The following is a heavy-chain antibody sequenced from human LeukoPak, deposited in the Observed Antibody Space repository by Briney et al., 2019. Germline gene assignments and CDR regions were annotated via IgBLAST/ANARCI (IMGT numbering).Heavy chain of an antibody. CDR3: ARWKGSKTYFDY. J-gene: IGHJ4*02. CDR1: GGTFSSYA. D-gene: IGHD4-11*01. CDR2: MNPNSGNT. V-gene: IGHV1-8*02. Sequence: ASVKVSCKASGGTFSSYAISWVRRAPGQGLEWMGWMNPNSGNTGYAQKFQGRVTMTRNTSISTAYMELSSLRSEDTAVYYCARWKGSKTYFDYWGQGTLVTVSS.